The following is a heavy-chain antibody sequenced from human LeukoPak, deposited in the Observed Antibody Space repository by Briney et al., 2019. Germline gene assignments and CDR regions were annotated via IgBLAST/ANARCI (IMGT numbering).Heavy chain of an antibody. J-gene: IGHJ4*02. CDR2: ISWNSGSI. V-gene: IGHV3-9*01. CDR3: AKDIGPYYDSSGYYFGNYFDY. CDR1: GFTFDDYA. Sequence: PGGSLRLSCAASGFTFDDYATHWVRHAPGKGLEWVSGISWNSGSIGYADSVKGRFTISRDNAKNSLYLQMNSLRAEDTALYYCAKDIGPYYDSSGYYFGNYFDYWGQGTLVTVSS. D-gene: IGHD3-22*01.